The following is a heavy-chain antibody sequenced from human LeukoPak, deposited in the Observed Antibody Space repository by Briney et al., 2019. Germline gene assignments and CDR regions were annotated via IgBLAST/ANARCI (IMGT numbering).Heavy chain of an antibody. D-gene: IGHD6-13*01. J-gene: IGHJ6*03. CDR1: GYSISSGYY. Sequence: SETLSLTCIVSGYSISSGYYWGWIRQPPGQGLEWIGSIYYSGRTYYNPSLRSRVTISVDTSKNHFSLELSSVTAADTAVYFCARGRVSSSSWYSTYYYYFYMDVWGKGTTVTVSS. V-gene: IGHV4-38-2*02. CDR2: IYYSGRT. CDR3: ARGRVSSSSWYSTYYYYFYMDV.